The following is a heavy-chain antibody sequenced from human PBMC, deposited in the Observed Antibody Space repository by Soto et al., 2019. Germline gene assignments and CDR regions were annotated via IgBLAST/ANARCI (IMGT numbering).Heavy chain of an antibody. CDR2: IKSKTDGGTT. CDR1: GFTFSNAW. V-gene: IGHV3-15*01. Sequence: GGSLRLSCAASGFTFSNAWMSWVRQAPGKGLEWVGRIKSKTDGGTTDYAAPVKGRFTISRDDSKNTLYLQMNSLKTEDTAVYYCTTASIVGATREGSYYYYYGMEVWGQGTTVTV. J-gene: IGHJ6*02. CDR3: TTASIVGATREGSYYYYYGMEV. D-gene: IGHD1-26*01.